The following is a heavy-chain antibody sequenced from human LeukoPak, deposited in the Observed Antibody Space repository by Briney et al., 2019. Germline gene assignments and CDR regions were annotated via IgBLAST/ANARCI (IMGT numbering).Heavy chain of an antibody. D-gene: IGHD3-10*01. CDR2: IYYSGST. V-gene: IGHV4-39*01. CDR3: ARKDYYGSGGHESIDY. J-gene: IGHJ4*02. CDR1: GGSISSSSYY. Sequence: PSETLSLTCTVSGGSISSSSYYWGWIRQPPGKGLEWIGSIYYSGSTYYNPSLKSRVTISVDTSRNQFSLKLSSVTAADTAVYYCARKDYYGSGGHESIDYWGQGTLVTVSS.